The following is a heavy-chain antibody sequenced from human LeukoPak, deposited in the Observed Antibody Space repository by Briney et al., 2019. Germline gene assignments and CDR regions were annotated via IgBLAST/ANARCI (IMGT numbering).Heavy chain of an antibody. J-gene: IGHJ4*02. CDR1: GFTFSSYG. V-gene: IGHV3-23*01. D-gene: IGHD1-26*01. CDR2: ISGSGGST. Sequence: GGSLRLSCAASGFTFSSYGMHWVRQAPGKGLEWVSGISGSGGSTHYADSVKGRFTISRDNSKNTLYLQMNSLRAEDTAVYYCAISGGYWAWAHWGQGTLVTVSS. CDR3: AISGGYWAWAH.